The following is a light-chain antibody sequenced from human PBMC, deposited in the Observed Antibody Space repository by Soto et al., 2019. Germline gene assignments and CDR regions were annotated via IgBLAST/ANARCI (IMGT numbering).Light chain of an antibody. CDR3: QQSYSTPIT. CDR2: DAS. V-gene: IGKV1-39*01. CDR1: QSISSY. Sequence: DIQMTPSPSSPSAPVGDRVTITCRASQSISSYLNWYQQKPGKAPKLLIYDASSLQSGVPSRFSGSGSGTDFTLTISSLQPEDFATYYCQQSYSTPITFGQGTRLEIK. J-gene: IGKJ5*01.